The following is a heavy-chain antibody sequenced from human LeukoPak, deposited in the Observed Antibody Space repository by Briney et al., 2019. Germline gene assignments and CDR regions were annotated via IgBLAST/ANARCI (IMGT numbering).Heavy chain of an antibody. CDR2: INHSEST. Sequence: SETLSLTCAVYGGFISGYYWSWIRQPPGKGLEWIGEINHSESTNYNPSLKSRVTISVDTSKNQFSLKLSSVTAADTAVYYCARGDTYYYDSSGYYVSDAFDIWGQGTIVTVSS. CDR3: ARGDTYYYDSSGYYVSDAFDI. V-gene: IGHV4-34*01. J-gene: IGHJ3*02. CDR1: GGFISGYY. D-gene: IGHD3-22*01.